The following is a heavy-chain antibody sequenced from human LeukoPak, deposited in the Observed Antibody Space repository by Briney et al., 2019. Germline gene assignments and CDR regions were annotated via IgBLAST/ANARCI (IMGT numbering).Heavy chain of an antibody. Sequence: SETLSLACTVSGGSITSNTYYWGWIRQPPGKGLEWIGSIYSSESTYYTPSLKSRVTISVDTSKSQFSLRLSSVIAADTAVYYCVRHESGNLYSPFDYWGQGTLVTVSS. D-gene: IGHD1-26*01. CDR2: IYSSEST. CDR3: VRHESGNLYSPFDY. J-gene: IGHJ4*02. CDR1: GGSITSNTYY. V-gene: IGHV4-39*01.